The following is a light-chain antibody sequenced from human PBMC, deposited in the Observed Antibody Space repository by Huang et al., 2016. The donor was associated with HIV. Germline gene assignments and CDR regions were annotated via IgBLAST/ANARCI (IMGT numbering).Light chain of an antibody. J-gene: IGKJ4*01. CDR1: QSVSSN. CDR3: QQYNKWPPVT. Sequence: EIVMTQSPATLSVSPGERATRSCRASQSVSSNLAWYQQKPGQAPRRLISGASTRATDITARFSGSGSGTEFTLTISSLQSEDFAVYYCQQYNKWPPVTFGGGTKVEIK. CDR2: GAS. V-gene: IGKV3-15*01.